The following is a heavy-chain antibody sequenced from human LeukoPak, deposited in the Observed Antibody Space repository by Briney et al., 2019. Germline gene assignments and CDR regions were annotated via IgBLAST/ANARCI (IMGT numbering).Heavy chain of an antibody. CDR3: ARGSYYDFWSGYYTADPFDY. J-gene: IGHJ4*02. CDR1: GGSFSGYY. Sequence: SETLSLTCAVYGGSFSGYYWSWIRQPPGKGLEWIGYIYYSGSTNYNPSLKSRVTISVDTSKNQFSLKLSSVTAADTAVYYCARGSYYDFWSGYYTADPFDYWGQGTLVTVSS. V-gene: IGHV4-59*01. CDR2: IYYSGST. D-gene: IGHD3-3*01.